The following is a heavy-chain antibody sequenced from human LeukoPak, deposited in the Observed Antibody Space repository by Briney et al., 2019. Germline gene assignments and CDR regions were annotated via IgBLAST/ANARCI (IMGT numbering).Heavy chain of an antibody. Sequence: ASVTLSCKASDYTFTNYGITWVRQAPGQGLEWMGWISARNGKTSYAQNLQGRVTMTTDTSTSPAYMELRSLRSDDTAVYYCAREPQIYYFVNSASLDPWGQGTLVTVSS. CDR3: AREPQIYYFVNSASLDP. J-gene: IGHJ5*02. CDR2: ISARNGKT. V-gene: IGHV1-18*01. D-gene: IGHD3-22*01. CDR1: DYTFTNYG.